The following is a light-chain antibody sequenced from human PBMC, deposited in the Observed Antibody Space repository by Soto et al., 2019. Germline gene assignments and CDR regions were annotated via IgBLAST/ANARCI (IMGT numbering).Light chain of an antibody. CDR2: GVN. CDR1: SSDVGSYDA. J-gene: IGLJ2*01. Sequence: SALTQPPSVSGSPGQSVTISCSGTSSDVGSYDAVSWYQQSPGTAPELMIYGVNNRPSGVPNRFSGSKSGNTASLTVSGLQAEDEADYYCTSYTTSNTVVFGGGTKLTVL. CDR3: TSYTTSNTVV. V-gene: IGLV2-18*02.